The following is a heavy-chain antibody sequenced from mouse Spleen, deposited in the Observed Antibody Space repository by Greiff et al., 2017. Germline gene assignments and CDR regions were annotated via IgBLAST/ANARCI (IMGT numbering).Heavy chain of an antibody. D-gene: IGHD2-3*01. V-gene: IGHV1-15*01. Sequence: QVQLKQSGAELVRPGASVTLSCKASGYTFTDYEMHWVKQTPVHGLEWIGAIDPETGGTAYNEKFKGKATLTADKSSSTAYMELRSLTSEDSAVYFCARGGSIYDGLLFDYWGQGTTLTVSS. CDR1: GYTFTDYE. CDR2: IDPETGGT. J-gene: IGHJ2*01. CDR3: ARGGSIYDGLLFDY.